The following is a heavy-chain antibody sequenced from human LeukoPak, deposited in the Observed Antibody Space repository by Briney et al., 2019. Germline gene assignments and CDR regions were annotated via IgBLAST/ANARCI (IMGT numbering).Heavy chain of an antibody. Sequence: SETLSLTCTVSGGSISSGSYYWSWIRQPPGKGLEWIGYIYYSGSTNYNPSLKSRVTISVGTSKNQFSLKLSSVTAADTAVYYCARAFYPGYYSYMAVWGKGTTVTVSS. CDR1: GGSISSGSYY. V-gene: IGHV4-61*01. D-gene: IGHD3-3*02. J-gene: IGHJ6*03. CDR2: IYYSGST. CDR3: ARAFYPGYYSYMAV.